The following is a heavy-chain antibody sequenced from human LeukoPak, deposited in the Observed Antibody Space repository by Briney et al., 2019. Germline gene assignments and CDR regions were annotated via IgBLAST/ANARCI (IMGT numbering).Heavy chain of an antibody. CDR2: INPNSGGT. J-gene: IGHJ4*02. Sequence: ASVKVSCKASGYTFTGYYMHWVRQAPGQGLEWMGWINPNSGGTNYAQKFQGRVTMTRDTSISTAYMELSRLRSDDTAVYYCARESDLSWIDFDYWGQGTLVTVSS. CDR1: GYTFTGYY. CDR3: ARESDLSWIDFDY. D-gene: IGHD1-1*01. V-gene: IGHV1-2*02.